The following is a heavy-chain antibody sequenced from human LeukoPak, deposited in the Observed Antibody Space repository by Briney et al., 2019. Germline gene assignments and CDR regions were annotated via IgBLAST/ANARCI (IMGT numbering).Heavy chain of an antibody. Sequence: GGSLRLSCAASGFTFSNYEMNWVRQAPGKGLEWASYISSSGTYIFYADSVKGRFTISRDNAKNSLYLQMNSLGPEDTAVYYCARDPYSGNYGNYYYYYMDVWGKGTTVTISS. D-gene: IGHD1-26*01. CDR2: ISSSGTYI. V-gene: IGHV3-48*03. J-gene: IGHJ6*03. CDR1: GFTFSNYE. CDR3: ARDPYSGNYGNYYYYYMDV.